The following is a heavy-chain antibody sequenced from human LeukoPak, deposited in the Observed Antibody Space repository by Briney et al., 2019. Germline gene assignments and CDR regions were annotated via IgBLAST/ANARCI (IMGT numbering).Heavy chain of an antibody. D-gene: IGHD6-13*01. Sequence: SETLSLTCTVSAGSINGYYWSWIRQPPGKGLDWIGYMYSSGSTNYSPSLKSRVTISVDRSKNQFSLKLSSVTAADTAVYYCARKSKQQLVPSGYFDYWGQGTLVTVSS. CDR3: ARKSKQQLVPSGYFDY. CDR2: MYSSGST. J-gene: IGHJ4*02. V-gene: IGHV4-59*12. CDR1: AGSINGYY.